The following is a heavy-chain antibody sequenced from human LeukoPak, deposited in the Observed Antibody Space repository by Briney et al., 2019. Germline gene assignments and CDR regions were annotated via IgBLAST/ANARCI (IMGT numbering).Heavy chain of an antibody. V-gene: IGHV4-59*08. CDR1: GGSISSYY. D-gene: IGHD3-3*01. CDR3: ARHWYDFWSGYHFDY. CDR2: IYYSGST. J-gene: IGHJ4*02. Sequence: SETLSLTCTVSGGSISSYYWSWIRQPPGKGLEWIGYIYYSGSTNYNPSLKSRVTISVDTSKNQFSLKLSSVTAADTAVYYCARHWYDFWSGYHFDYWGRGTLVTVSS.